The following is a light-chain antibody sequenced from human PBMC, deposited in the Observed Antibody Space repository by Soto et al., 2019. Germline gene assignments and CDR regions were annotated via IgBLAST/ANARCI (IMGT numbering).Light chain of an antibody. CDR3: QQYDSQPRT. J-gene: IGKJ1*01. V-gene: IGKV3-20*01. CDR2: GAS. Sequence: EIVLTQSPGTLSLSPGERATLSCRASQSVSSEYLAWYQQKPGQGPRPLRYGASNRATGIPDRFSGSGSGTDFTLTISRLEPEDFAVYYCQQYDSQPRTFGQGTKVDIK. CDR1: QSVSSEY.